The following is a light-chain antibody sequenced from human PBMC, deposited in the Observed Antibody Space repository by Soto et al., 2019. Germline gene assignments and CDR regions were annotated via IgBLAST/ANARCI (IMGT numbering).Light chain of an antibody. V-gene: IGLV1-47*01. J-gene: IGLJ7*01. CDR1: SSNIGSNY. CDR3: AGWDDGLSGPV. Sequence: QSVLTQPPSASGTPGQRVTISCSGSSSNIGSNYVYWYQQLPGTAPKLLIYRNNQRPSGVPDRFSGSKSGTSASLAISGLRSEDEADYDCAGWDDGLSGPVFGGGTQLTVL. CDR2: RNN.